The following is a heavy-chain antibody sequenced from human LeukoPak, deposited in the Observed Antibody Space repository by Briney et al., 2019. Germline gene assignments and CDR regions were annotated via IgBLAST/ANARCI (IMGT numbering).Heavy chain of an antibody. Sequence: SETLSLTCIVSDGSITSSSYYWGWLRQPPGKGLEWIGSIYYSGGTSYNPSLKSRVTISVDTSKNHFSLRLSSVTAADTAVYYCARQGFVVNLVRGVITKDPTYCFDSWGQGTLVTVSS. CDR3: ARQGFVVNLVRGVITKDPTYCFDS. CDR2: IYYSGGT. D-gene: IGHD3-10*01. J-gene: IGHJ4*02. CDR1: DGSITSSSYY. V-gene: IGHV4-39*01.